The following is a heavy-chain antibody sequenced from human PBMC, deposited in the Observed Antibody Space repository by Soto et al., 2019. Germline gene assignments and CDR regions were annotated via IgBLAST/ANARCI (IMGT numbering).Heavy chain of an antibody. CDR3: ARAGSSSWTGGHYYYGMDV. V-gene: IGHV4-59*01. CDR1: GGSISSYY. Sequence: SETLSLTCTVFGGSISSYYWSWIRQPPGKGLEWIGYIYYSGSTNYNPSLKSRVTISVDTSKNQFSLKLSSVTAADTAVYYCARAGSSSWTGGHYYYGMDVWGQGTTVTVSS. CDR2: IYYSGST. J-gene: IGHJ6*02. D-gene: IGHD6-13*01.